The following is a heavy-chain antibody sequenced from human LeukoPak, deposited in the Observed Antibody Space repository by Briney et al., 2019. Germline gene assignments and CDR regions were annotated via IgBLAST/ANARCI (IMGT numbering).Heavy chain of an antibody. CDR2: IWYDGSNK. V-gene: IGHV3-33*01. CDR3: ARGGEDYYGSGSYPFDY. Sequence: PGRSLRLSCAASGFTFSSYGMHWARQAPGKGLEWVAVIWYDGSNKYYADSVKGRFTISRDNSKNTLYLQMNSLRAEDTAVYYCARGGEDYYGSGSYPFDYWGQGTLVTVSS. J-gene: IGHJ4*02. CDR1: GFTFSSYG. D-gene: IGHD3-10*01.